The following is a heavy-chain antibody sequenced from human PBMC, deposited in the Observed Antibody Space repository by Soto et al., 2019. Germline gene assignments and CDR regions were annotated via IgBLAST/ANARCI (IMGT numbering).Heavy chain of an antibody. CDR3: ASDGGTMVRGYGY. J-gene: IGHJ4*02. D-gene: IGHD3-10*01. Sequence: QVQLVQSGAEVKKPGSSVKVSFKASGGTFSSYTISWVRQAPGQGLEWMGRIIPILGIANYAQKFQGRVTITADKSTSTAYMELSSLRSEDTAVYYCASDGGTMVRGYGYWGQGTLVTVSS. CDR1: GGTFSSYT. CDR2: IIPILGIA. V-gene: IGHV1-69*02.